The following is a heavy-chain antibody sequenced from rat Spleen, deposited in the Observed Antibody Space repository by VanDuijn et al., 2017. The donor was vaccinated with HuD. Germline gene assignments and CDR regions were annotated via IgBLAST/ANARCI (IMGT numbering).Heavy chain of an antibody. J-gene: IGHJ1*01. CDR2: ISYDGSNS. V-gene: IGHV5-29*01. Sequence: EVQLVESGGGLVQPGRSLKLSCAASGFTFSSFPMAWVRQAPPKGLEGVATISYDGSNSYYRDSVKGRFTVSRDNGKSILYLEMDSLRSEDMATYYCVRQGYLRDWYFDFWGPGTMVTVSS. CDR3: VRQGYLRDWYFDF. D-gene: IGHD2-5*01. CDR1: GFTFSSFP.